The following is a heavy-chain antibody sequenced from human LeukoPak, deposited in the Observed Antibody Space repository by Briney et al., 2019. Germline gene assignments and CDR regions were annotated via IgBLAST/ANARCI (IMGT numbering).Heavy chain of an antibody. CDR2: ITTRSAT. CDR1: GFTVSSNY. CDR3: ARVRGAGLQYYYMDV. D-gene: IGHD1-26*01. Sequence: GGSLRLSCAASGFTVSSNYMSWVRQAPGKGLEWVSYITTRSATYYTDSVKGRFTISRDNAKDSVYLQMNSLRADDTAVYYCARVRGAGLQYYYMDVWGKGTTVTVSS. J-gene: IGHJ6*03. V-gene: IGHV3-69-1*01.